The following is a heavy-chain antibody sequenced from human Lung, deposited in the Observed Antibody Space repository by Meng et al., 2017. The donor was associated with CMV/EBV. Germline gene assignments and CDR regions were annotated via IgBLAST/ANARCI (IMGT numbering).Heavy chain of an antibody. V-gene: IGHV4-39*07. CDR3: ARDLGYYDSSGSNWFDP. CDR1: ISSSSYY. CDR2: IYYSGST. D-gene: IGHD3-22*01. Sequence: ISSSSYYWGWIRQPPGKGLEWIGSIYYSGSTYYNPSLKSRVTISVDTSKNQFSLKLSSVTAADTAMYYCARDLGYYDSSGSNWFDPWGQGTLVTVSS. J-gene: IGHJ5*02.